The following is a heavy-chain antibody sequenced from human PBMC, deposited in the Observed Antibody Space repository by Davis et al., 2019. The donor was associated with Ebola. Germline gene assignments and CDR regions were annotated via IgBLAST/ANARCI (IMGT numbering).Heavy chain of an antibody. CDR3: ARLAYCGGDCYKYNWFDP. V-gene: IGHV4-4*02. D-gene: IGHD2-21*01. Sequence: MPSETLSLTCAVSGGSISSSNWWSWVRQPPGKGLEWIGEIYHSGSTHYNPSLKSRVTISVDKSKNQFSLKLSSVTAADTAVYYCARLAYCGGDCYKYNWFDPWGQGTLVTVSS. J-gene: IGHJ5*02. CDR1: GGSISSSNW. CDR2: IYHSGST.